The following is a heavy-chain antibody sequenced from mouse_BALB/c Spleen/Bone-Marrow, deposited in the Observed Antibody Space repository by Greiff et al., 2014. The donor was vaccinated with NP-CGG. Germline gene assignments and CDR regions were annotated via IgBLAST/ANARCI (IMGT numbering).Heavy chain of an antibody. D-gene: IGHD2-4*01. V-gene: IGHV2-6-7*01. J-gene: IGHJ4*01. CDR2: IWGDGNT. CDR3: ARDSFLITRALDY. CDR1: GFSLTGYG. Sequence: VKLQESGPGLVAPSQSLSITCTVSGFSLTGYGVSWVRQPPGKGLEWLGMIWGDGNTDYNSALKSRLSINKDNSKSQVFLKMNSLQTDDTARYYCARDSFLITRALDYWGQGTSVTVSS.